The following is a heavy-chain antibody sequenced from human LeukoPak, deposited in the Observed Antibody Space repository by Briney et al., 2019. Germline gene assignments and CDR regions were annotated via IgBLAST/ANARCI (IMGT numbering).Heavy chain of an antibody. Sequence: GGSLRLSCADSGFSFTNAWMSWVRQAPGKGLEWVGRIKNKGDGETTDYAAPVKGRFTLSRGDSKATLYLQMNSLQTEDAAVYYCTTDLGLTMIRGVLVSWGRGTLVTVSS. V-gene: IGHV3-15*01. D-gene: IGHD3-10*01. CDR3: TTDLGLTMIRGVLVS. CDR1: GFSFTNAW. J-gene: IGHJ4*02. CDR2: IKNKGDGETT.